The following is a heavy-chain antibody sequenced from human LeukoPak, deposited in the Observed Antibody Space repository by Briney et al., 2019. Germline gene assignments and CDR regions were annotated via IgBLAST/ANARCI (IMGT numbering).Heavy chain of an antibody. V-gene: IGHV4-59*01. Sequence: SETLSLTCTVSGGSISSYYWSWIRQPPGKGLEWIGYIYYSGSTNYNPSLKSRVTISVDTSKNQFSLKLSSVTAADTAVYYCARDATLSHAFDIWGQGTMVTVSS. J-gene: IGHJ3*02. CDR2: IYYSGST. CDR1: GGSISSYY. CDR3: ARDATLSHAFDI. D-gene: IGHD2-15*01.